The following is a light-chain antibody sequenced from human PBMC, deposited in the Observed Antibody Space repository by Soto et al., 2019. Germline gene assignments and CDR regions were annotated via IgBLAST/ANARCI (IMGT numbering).Light chain of an antibody. CDR3: QHCNSYSEA. J-gene: IGKJ1*01. Sequence: DIQMTQSPSTLSGSVGDRVTITCRASQTISSWLAWYQQKPGKAPKLLIYKKCTLKSGVTSRFSGSGSGTECILTISSLQPDYFETYYCQHCNSYSEAFGEGTKVELK. CDR2: KKC. V-gene: IGKV1-5*03. CDR1: QTISSW.